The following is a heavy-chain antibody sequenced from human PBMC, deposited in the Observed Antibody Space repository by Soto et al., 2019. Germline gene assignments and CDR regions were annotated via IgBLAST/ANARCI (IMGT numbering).Heavy chain of an antibody. CDR1: GFTFKKFA. D-gene: IGHD3-10*01. CDR3: AKDAVAYNGEWDWFDL. Sequence: EGQLLVSGGGLVQPGRSLRLSCVASGFTFKKFAMTWVRQAPGKGMEWVSASCGSGSSANYPDYVKARFTVSRDDSKSTLYLQMSGLRVDDTGLYYCAKDAVAYNGEWDWFDLWGQGTLVTVSS. V-gene: IGHV3-23*01. J-gene: IGHJ5*02. CDR2: SCGSGSSA.